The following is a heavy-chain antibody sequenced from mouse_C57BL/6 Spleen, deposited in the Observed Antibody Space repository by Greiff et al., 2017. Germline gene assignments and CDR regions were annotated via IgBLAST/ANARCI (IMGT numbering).Heavy chain of an antibody. D-gene: IGHD1-1*01. CDR3: ASDYYGSSHWYFDV. V-gene: IGHV5-4*03. CDR1: GLTFSSYA. J-gene: IGHJ1*03. Sequence: EVKLVASGGGFVKPGGPLQLSRAASGLTFSSYAMSWVRQTPEKRLEWVATNRDGGSYSYYPVNVKGRFTISRDNAKNNLYLQMSQLKFEDTAMYYCASDYYGSSHWYFDVWGTGTTVTVSS. CDR2: NRDGGSYS.